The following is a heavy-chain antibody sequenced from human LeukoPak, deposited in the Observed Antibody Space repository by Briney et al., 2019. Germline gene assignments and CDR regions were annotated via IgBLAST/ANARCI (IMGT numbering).Heavy chain of an antibody. CDR3: ARALFPEGDYYDTSYPFDY. Sequence: SVKVSCKSSGDTFSSYAVSWVRQAPGQGLEWMGGIIPIFGTADYAQNFHGRVTITTDESTTTAYMELTSLRSEDTAVYYCARALFPEGDYYDTSYPFDYWGQGTLVTVSS. CDR2: IIPIFGTA. V-gene: IGHV1-69*05. J-gene: IGHJ4*02. CDR1: GDTFSSYA. D-gene: IGHD3-22*01.